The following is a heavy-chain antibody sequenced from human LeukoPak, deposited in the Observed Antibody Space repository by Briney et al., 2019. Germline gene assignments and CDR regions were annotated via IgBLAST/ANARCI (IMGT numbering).Heavy chain of an antibody. D-gene: IGHD6-13*01. V-gene: IGHV3-23*01. J-gene: IGHJ4*02. CDR1: GFTFSNSA. CDR3: AGRMVAAGTLEL. CDR2: ITSGGTT. Sequence: GGSLRLSCAASGFTFSNSAMSWVRQAPGKGLEWVAHITSGGTTYYADSVKGRFTISRDNSKNTLYLQVNSLRADDTAVYYCAGRMVAAGTLELWGQGTLVTVSS.